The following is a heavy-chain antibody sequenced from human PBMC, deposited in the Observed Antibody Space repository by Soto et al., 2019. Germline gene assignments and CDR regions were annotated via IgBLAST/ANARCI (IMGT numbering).Heavy chain of an antibody. Sequence: ASVKVSCKASGYTFTSYCISWVRQAPGQGLEWMGWISAYNGNTNYAQKLQGRVTMTTDTSTSTAYMELRSLRSDDTAVYYCVRTGYCSWTNYYYYYYIDGLGKGTTVTGSS. V-gene: IGHV1-18*01. J-gene: IGHJ6*03. CDR1: GYTFTSYC. CDR2: ISAYNGNT. D-gene: IGHD6-19*01. CDR3: VRTGYCSWTNYYYYYYIDG.